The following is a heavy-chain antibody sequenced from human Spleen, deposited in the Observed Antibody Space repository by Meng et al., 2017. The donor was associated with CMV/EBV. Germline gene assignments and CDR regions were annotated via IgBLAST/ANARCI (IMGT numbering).Heavy chain of an antibody. CDR3: ARLSGVSIFGVFTAPGLFDP. CDR1: FTSTF. J-gene: IGHJ5*02. V-gene: IGHV5-51*01. CDR2: ISPGDSDI. Sequence: FTSTFICWVRPMPGRGLDWVGIISPGDSDIRYSPSFQGHVTISADKAINTAYLQWTSLKASDTGIYYCARLSGVSIFGVFTAPGLFDPWGQGTLVTVSS. D-gene: IGHD3-3*01.